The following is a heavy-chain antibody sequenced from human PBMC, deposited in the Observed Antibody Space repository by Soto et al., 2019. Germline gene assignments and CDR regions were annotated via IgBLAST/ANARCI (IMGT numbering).Heavy chain of an antibody. J-gene: IGHJ3*02. Sequence: SETLSLTCAVSGGSISSSNWWSWVRQPPGKRLEWIGEIYHSGSTNYNPSLKSRVTISVDKSKNQLSLKLSSVTAADTAVYYCARTYSGSYSDAFDIWGQGTMVTVSS. V-gene: IGHV4-4*02. CDR3: ARTYSGSYSDAFDI. CDR1: GGSISSSNW. D-gene: IGHD1-26*01. CDR2: IYHSGST.